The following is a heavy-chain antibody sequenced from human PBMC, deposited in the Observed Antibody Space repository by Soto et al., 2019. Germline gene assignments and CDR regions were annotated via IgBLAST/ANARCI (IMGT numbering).Heavy chain of an antibody. J-gene: IGHJ3*02. D-gene: IGHD3-9*01. CDR1: GFTFSSYG. Sequence: GGSLRLSCAASGFTFSSYGMHWVRQAPGKGLEWVAVISYDGSNKYYADSVKGRFTISRDNSKNTLYLQMNSLRAEDTAVYYCAKGIQYYDILTGYGDAFDIWGQGTMVTVSS. V-gene: IGHV3-30*18. CDR2: ISYDGSNK. CDR3: AKGIQYYDILTGYGDAFDI.